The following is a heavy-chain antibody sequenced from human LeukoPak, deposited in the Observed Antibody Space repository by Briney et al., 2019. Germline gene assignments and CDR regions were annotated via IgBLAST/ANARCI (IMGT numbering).Heavy chain of an antibody. J-gene: IGHJ5*02. CDR3: ARSTWAGAPVDP. CDR2: IYYSGST. Sequence: SETLSLTCTVSGGSISSYYWSWIRQPPGKGLEWIGYIYYSGSTNYNPSLKSRVTISVDTSKNQFSLKLSSVTAADTAVYYCARSTWAGAPVDPWGQGTLVTVSS. V-gene: IGHV4-59*08. D-gene: IGHD6-19*01. CDR1: GGSISSYY.